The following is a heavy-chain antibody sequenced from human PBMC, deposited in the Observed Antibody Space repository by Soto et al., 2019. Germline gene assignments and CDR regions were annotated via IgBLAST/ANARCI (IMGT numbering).Heavy chain of an antibody. CDR1: EFTIANAW. CDR3: TSLYYGH. J-gene: IGHJ4*02. Sequence: GGSLRLSCAASEFTIANAWISWVRQAPGKGLEWVGRIKSKADGGTTDYAAPVKGRFTISRDESQNTLYLQMNSLKTEDTAVYYCTSLYYGHWGQGTLVTVSS. D-gene: IGHD4-17*01. CDR2: IKSKADGGTT. V-gene: IGHV3-15*01.